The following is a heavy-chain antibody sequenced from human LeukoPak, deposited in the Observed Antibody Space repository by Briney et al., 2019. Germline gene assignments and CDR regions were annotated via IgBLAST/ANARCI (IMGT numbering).Heavy chain of an antibody. CDR2: IKQDGTEK. J-gene: IGHJ6*03. Sequence: GGSLRLSCAASGFTFRASWMSWVRQAPGKGLEWVANIKQDGTEKYSADSLKGRFTVSRDNVKKLLYLEMNSLRVEDTAVYYCARVGPPYYYYYMDVWGEGTTVTVSS. CDR3: ARVGPPYYYYYMDV. CDR1: GFTFRASW. V-gene: IGHV3-7*04.